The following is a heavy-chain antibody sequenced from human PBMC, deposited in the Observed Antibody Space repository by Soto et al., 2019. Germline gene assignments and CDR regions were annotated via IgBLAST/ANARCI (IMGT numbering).Heavy chain of an antibody. D-gene: IGHD2-15*01. Sequence: SETLSLTCTVSGDPISSGDYYWAWIRQSPGEGLEWIGYTYYSGSTYYNPSLQSRVTISVDTSKNQFSLKLKSVTAADTATYYGARDGGSGSPSPTRPVGGRMDVWGQGTTVTVSS. V-gene: IGHV4-30-4*08. J-gene: IGHJ6*02. CDR3: ARDGGSGSPSPTRPVGGRMDV. CDR1: GDPISSGDYY. CDR2: TYYSGST.